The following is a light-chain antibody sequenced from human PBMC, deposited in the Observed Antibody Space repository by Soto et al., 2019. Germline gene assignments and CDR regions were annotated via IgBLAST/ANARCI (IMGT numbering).Light chain of an antibody. CDR2: GAS. J-gene: IGKJ1*01. Sequence: EIVLTQSPGTLSLSPGERATLSCRASQSVSSSYLARYQQKPGQAPRVLIDGASSRATGIPDRFSGSGSGTDVTLTISRLEPEDFAVYYCQQYGSSPSWTFRQGTKVEIK. CDR3: QQYGSSPSWT. V-gene: IGKV3-20*01. CDR1: QSVSSSY.